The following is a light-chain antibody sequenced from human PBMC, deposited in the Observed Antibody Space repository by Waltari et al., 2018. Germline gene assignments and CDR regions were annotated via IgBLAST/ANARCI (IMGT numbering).Light chain of an antibody. CDR2: GAA. CDR1: QRVSSN. Sequence: EIVMTQSPATLSVSPGERATLSCRASQRVSSNLAWFQKKPVQAPRLLIYGAATRATGFSARLRDSGSGTEFTLTFTSLQSEDFAVYFCLQYDNGPRVFGQGTKLEIK. V-gene: IGKV3-15*01. CDR3: LQYDNGPRV. J-gene: IGKJ2*01.